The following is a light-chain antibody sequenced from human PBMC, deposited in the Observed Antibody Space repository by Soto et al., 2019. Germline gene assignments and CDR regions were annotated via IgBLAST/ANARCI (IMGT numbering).Light chain of an antibody. CDR2: AAS. J-gene: IGKJ1*01. V-gene: IGKV3D-20*02. CDR3: LQRNNWPPWT. Sequence: EIVLTQSPGTLSLSPGERATLSCRTSQTVSSSYLAWYQQKPGQAPRLLIYAASYRATGIPDRFSGSGSGTDFTLTISGLEPEDFALYYCLQRNNWPPWTFGQGTKVDIK. CDR1: QTVSSSY.